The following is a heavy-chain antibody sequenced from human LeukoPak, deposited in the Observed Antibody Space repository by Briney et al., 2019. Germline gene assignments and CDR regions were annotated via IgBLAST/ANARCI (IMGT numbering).Heavy chain of an antibody. J-gene: IGHJ6*02. CDR1: GGTFTNYA. D-gene: IGHD4-17*01. V-gene: IGHV1-69*13. Sequence: APVKVSFKASGGTFTNYAISWVRQAPGQGLEWMGGIIPLLGTPNYAQKFQGRVTITADDSTSTAYMELTSLRSEDTAVYYCAEDSSMVTTRAPYYYYYLDVWGQGTTVTVSS. CDR2: IIPLLGTP. CDR3: AEDSSMVTTRAPYYYYYLDV.